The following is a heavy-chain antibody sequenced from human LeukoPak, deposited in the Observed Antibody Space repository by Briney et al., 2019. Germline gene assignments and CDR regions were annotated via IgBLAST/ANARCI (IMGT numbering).Heavy chain of an antibody. CDR1: GGSISSYY. CDR2: IYYSGST. J-gene: IGHJ4*02. CDR3: ARRPVTLAVDY. D-gene: IGHD5-18*01. V-gene: IGHV4-59*06. Sequence: ASETLSLTCTVSGGSISSYYWSWIRQPPGKGLEWIGYIYYSGSTYYNPSLKSRVTISVDTSKDQFSLKLSSVTAADTAVYYCARRPVTLAVDYWGQGTLVTVSS.